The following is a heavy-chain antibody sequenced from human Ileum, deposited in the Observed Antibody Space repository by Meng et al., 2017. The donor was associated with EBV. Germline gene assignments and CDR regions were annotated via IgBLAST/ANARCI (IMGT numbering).Heavy chain of an antibody. CDR1: GGFFSGYY. V-gene: IGHV4-34*01. D-gene: IGHD3-22*01. Sequence: QVLLHQGVAGLLRPWGTLSLTCPVMGGFFSGYYWSWIRQSPGKGLEWIGEINHSGSTNYNPSLKSRVTISVDTSKNQFSLKLTSVTAADTAVYYCAREARSSGYHPGIGPWGQGTLVTVSS. CDR3: AREARSSGYHPGIGP. CDR2: INHSGST. J-gene: IGHJ5*02.